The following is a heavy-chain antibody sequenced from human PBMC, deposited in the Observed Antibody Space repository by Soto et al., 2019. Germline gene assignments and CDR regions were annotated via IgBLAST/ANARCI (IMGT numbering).Heavy chain of an antibody. CDR3: AHSYSSGWYYGPFDY. CDR2: IYWVDDK. V-gene: IGHV2-5*02. D-gene: IGHD6-19*01. Sequence: QITLKESGPTLVKPTQTLTLTCTFSGFSLSTSGVGVGWIRQPPGKALEWLALIYWVDDKRYSPSLKRRLTITKDTSKNQVVLTMTNMDPVDTATYYFAHSYSSGWYYGPFDYWGQGTLVTVSS. J-gene: IGHJ4*02. CDR1: GFSLSTSGVG.